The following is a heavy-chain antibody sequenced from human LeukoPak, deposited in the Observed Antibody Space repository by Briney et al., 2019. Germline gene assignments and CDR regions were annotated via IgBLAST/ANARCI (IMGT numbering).Heavy chain of an antibody. CDR2: IYYSGST. Sequence: SETPSLTCTVSGGSISSYYWSWIRQPPGKGLEWIGYIYYSGSTNYSPSLKSRVTISVDTSKNQFSLKLSSVTAADTAVYYCARARYYYDSSGYYFGAFDIWGQGTMVTVSS. D-gene: IGHD3-22*01. CDR1: GGSISSYY. V-gene: IGHV4-59*01. J-gene: IGHJ3*02. CDR3: ARARYYYDSSGYYFGAFDI.